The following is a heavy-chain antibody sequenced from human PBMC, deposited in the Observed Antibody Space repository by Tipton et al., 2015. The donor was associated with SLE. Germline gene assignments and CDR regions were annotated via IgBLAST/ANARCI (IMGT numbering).Heavy chain of an antibody. CDR1: GFTFSSYG. Sequence: RSLRLSCAASGFTFSSYGMHWVRQAPGKGLEWVAVIWYDGSNKYYADSVKGRFTISRDNSKNTLYLQMNSLRAEDTAVYYCAAQLVLYYYGMDVWGQGTTVTVSS. CDR2: IWYDGSNK. V-gene: IGHV3-33*01. J-gene: IGHJ6*02. CDR3: AAQLVLYYYGMDV. D-gene: IGHD6-13*01.